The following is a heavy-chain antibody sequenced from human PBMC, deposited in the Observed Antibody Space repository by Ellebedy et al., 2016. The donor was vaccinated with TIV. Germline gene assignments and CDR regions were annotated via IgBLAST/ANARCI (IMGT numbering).Heavy chain of an antibody. CDR2: IIPIFGTA. D-gene: IGHD5-18*01. CDR3: ARGKGWIQPLDY. CDR1: GATFSSYA. J-gene: IGHJ4*02. V-gene: IGHV1-69*13. Sequence: AALVKVSCKASGATFSSYAISWVRQAPGQGLEWMGGIIPIFGTANYAQKFQGRVTITADESTSTAYMELSSLRSEDTAVYYCARGKGWIQPLDYWGQGTLVTVSS.